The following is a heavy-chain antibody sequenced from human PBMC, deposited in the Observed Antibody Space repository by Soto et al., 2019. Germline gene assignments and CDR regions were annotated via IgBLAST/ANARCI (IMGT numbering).Heavy chain of an antibody. CDR2: INPSGGST. Sequence: GASVKVSCKASGYTFTGYYMHWVRQAPGQGLEWMGIINPSGGSTSYAQKFQGRVTMTRDTSTSTVYMELSSLRSEDTAVYYCARDPFSTAARPNFDYWGQGTLVTVSS. CDR3: ARDPFSTAARPNFDY. V-gene: IGHV1-46*03. D-gene: IGHD6-13*01. CDR1: GYTFTGYY. J-gene: IGHJ4*02.